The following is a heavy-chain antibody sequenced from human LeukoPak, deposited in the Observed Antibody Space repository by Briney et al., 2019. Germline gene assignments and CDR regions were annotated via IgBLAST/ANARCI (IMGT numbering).Heavy chain of an antibody. J-gene: IGHJ6*04. V-gene: IGHV3-48*03. Sequence: PGGSLRLSCAASGFTFSSYEMNWVRQAPGQGLEWVAYISSTGNTVHYAGSVKGRFTISRDNAKNSLHLQMNRLRAEDTADYYCTKETPQMDVGGKGTTVIVSS. CDR2: ISSTGNTV. CDR1: GFTFSSYE. CDR3: TKETPQMDV. D-gene: IGHD2-15*01.